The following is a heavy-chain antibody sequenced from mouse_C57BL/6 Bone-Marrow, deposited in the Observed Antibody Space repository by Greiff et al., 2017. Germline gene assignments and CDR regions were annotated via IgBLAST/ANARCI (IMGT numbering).Heavy chain of an antibody. D-gene: IGHD4-1*01. CDR3: AGAKTGYYAMDY. V-gene: IGHV12-3*01. CDR1: GFPITSGYY. CDR2: ITHSGET. Sequence: VKLVESGPGLVQPSPSLFLTCSITGFPITSGYYWIWIRQSPGKPLEWMGYITHSGETFYNPSLQSPISITRETSKNQFFLQLNSVTTEDTAMYYCAGAKTGYYAMDYWGQGTSVTVSS. J-gene: IGHJ4*01.